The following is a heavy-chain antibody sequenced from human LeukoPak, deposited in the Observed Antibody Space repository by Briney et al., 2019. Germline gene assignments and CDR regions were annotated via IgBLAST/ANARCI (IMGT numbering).Heavy chain of an antibody. CDR3: ARAWLRSSGWYGWFDP. D-gene: IGHD6-19*01. J-gene: IGHJ5*02. CDR1: GYTLTELS. V-gene: IGHV1-24*01. CDR2: FDPEDGET. Sequence: GASVKVSCKVSGYTLTELSMHWVRQAPGKELEWMGGFDPEDGETFYAQKFQGRVTMTEDTSTDTAYMELSSLRSEDTAVYYCARAWLRSSGWYGWFDPWGQGTLVTVSS.